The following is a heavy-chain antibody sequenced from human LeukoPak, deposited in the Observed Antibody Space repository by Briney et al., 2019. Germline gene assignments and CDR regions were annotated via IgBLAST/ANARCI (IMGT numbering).Heavy chain of an antibody. J-gene: IGHJ6*03. CDR1: GGSFSNYY. CDR2: INDSGTI. D-gene: IGHD1-7*01. V-gene: IGHV4-34*01. Sequence: SETLSLTCAVYGGSFSNYYWSWIRQPPGKGMEWIGEINDSGTINYNPSLMSRVTISVDKSKNQFSLKLSSVTAADTAVYYCARRWNYGRNYYIDVWGKGATVSVSS. CDR3: ARRWNYGRNYYIDV.